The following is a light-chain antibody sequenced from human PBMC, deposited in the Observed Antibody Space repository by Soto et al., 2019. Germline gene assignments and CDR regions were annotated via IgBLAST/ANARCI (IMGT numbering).Light chain of an antibody. CDR2: GAS. J-gene: IGKJ5*01. CDR1: QSVHNF. Sequence: EVVLTQSPATLSLSPGDRAALSCKASQSVHNFLSWYQKRPGQAPRLLIYGASNRAAGIPDRFSGSGSGTDLTLTINSLETEDFAVYYCQQRSNWPPITFGQGTRLEIK. V-gene: IGKV3-11*01. CDR3: QQRSNWPPIT.